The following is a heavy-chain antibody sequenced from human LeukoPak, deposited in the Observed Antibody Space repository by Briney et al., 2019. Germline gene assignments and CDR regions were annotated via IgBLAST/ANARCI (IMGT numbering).Heavy chain of an antibody. V-gene: IGHV1-2*06. Sequence: ASVKVSCKVSGYTFTGYYMHWVRQAPGQGLEWMGRINPNSGGTNYAQKFQGRVTMTRDTSISTAYMELSRLRSDDTAVYYCARVGYSYGPSGDWGQGTLVTVSS. CDR3: ARVGYSYGPSGD. D-gene: IGHD5-18*01. J-gene: IGHJ4*02. CDR1: GYTFTGYY. CDR2: INPNSGGT.